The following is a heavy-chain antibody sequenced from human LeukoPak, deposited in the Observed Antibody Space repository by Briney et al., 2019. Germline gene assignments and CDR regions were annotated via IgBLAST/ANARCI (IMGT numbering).Heavy chain of an antibody. CDR2: INNSSSTI. V-gene: IGHV3-48*01. CDR1: GFTFSSYS. Sequence: GGSLRLSCAASGFTFSSYSMNWVRQAPGKGLEWVSYINNSSSTIYYADSVKGRFTISRDNAKNSLYLQMNSLRAEDTAVYYCASTMVRGVTDAFDIWGQGTMVTVSS. CDR3: ASTMVRGVTDAFDI. J-gene: IGHJ3*02. D-gene: IGHD3-10*01.